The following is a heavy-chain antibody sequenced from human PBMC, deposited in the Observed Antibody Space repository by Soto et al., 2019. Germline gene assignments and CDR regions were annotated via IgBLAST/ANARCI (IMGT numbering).Heavy chain of an antibody. CDR1: GGSISSSSYY. CDR3: ARRVGSGYYFDY. V-gene: IGHV4-39*01. J-gene: IGHJ4*02. CDR2: IYYSGST. D-gene: IGHD3-3*01. Sequence: QLQLQESGPGLVKPSETLSLTCTVSGGSISSSSYYWGWIRQPPGKGLEWIGSIYYSGSTYYNPSLKSRVTISVDTSKNQFSLKLSSVTAADTAVYYCARRVGSGYYFDYWGQGTLVTVSS.